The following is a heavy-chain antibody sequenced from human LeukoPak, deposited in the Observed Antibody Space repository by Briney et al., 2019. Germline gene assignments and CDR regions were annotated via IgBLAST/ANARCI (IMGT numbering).Heavy chain of an antibody. CDR3: AREEATVTDDAFDI. V-gene: IGHV4-39*02. CDR2: VHYRGST. CDR1: GGSISSSASY. J-gene: IGHJ3*02. D-gene: IGHD4-17*01. Sequence: SETLSLTCTVSGGSISSSASYWGWIRQSPWKGLEWVGSVHYRGSTYYNPSLKSRVTISVDTSKNQFSLKMTSVTAADTAVYYCAREEATVTDDAFDIWGQGTMVTVSS.